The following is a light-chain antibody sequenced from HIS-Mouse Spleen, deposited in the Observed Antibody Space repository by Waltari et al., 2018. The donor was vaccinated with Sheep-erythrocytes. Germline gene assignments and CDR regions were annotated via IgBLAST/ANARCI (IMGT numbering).Light chain of an antibody. CDR2: GAS. Sequence: EIVMTQSPATLSVSPGERATLSCRASQRVSRNLAWYQQKPGQAPRLLIYGASTRATGIPARFSGSGSGTEFTLTISSMQSEDFAVYYCQQYNNWPPGTFGQGTKLEIK. CDR1: QRVSRN. V-gene: IGKV3-15*01. J-gene: IGKJ2*02. CDR3: QQYNNWPPGT.